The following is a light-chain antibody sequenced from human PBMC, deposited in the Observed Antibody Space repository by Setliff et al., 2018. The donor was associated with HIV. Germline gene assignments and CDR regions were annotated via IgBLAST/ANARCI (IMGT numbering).Light chain of an antibody. Sequence: QSVLTQPPSASGSPGQSVTISCTGTSSDVGGYNFVSWYQQHPGKAPKLIIYEVSKRPPGVPDRFSGSKSGNTASLTVSGLQAEDEADYHCSSYTSSNTFVFGPGTKVTVL. CDR2: EVS. V-gene: IGLV2-8*01. CDR3: SSYTSSNTFV. CDR1: SSDVGGYNF. J-gene: IGLJ1*01.